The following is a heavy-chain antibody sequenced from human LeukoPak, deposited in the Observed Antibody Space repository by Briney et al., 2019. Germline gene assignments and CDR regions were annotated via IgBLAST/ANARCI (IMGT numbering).Heavy chain of an antibody. V-gene: IGHV4-31*03. Sequence: SQTLSLTCTVSGGSISSGGYYWSWIRQHPGKGLEWIGYIYYSGTTYYSPSLKSRVTISVDTSKNQFSLKLRSVTAADTAVYYCATNGDGDYGCFDYWGQGTLVTVSS. J-gene: IGHJ4*02. D-gene: IGHD4-17*01. CDR3: ATNGDGDYGCFDY. CDR2: IYYSGTT. CDR1: GGSISSGGYY.